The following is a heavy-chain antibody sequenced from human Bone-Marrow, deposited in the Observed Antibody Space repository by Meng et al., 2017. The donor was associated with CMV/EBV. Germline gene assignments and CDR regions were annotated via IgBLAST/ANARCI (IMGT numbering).Heavy chain of an antibody. J-gene: IGHJ4*02. CDR2: MNSGGSA. V-gene: IGHV4-59*01. CDR1: GGSISSYY. Sequence: SETLSLTCTVSGGSISSYYWSWIRQPPGKGLEWIGFMNSGGSANYNASLRSRVTISVDMSRNQFSLRLSSVTAADTAVYYCARDPATGPRGDHFDYWGQGILVTVSS. D-gene: IGHD3-16*01. CDR3: ARDPATGPRGDHFDY.